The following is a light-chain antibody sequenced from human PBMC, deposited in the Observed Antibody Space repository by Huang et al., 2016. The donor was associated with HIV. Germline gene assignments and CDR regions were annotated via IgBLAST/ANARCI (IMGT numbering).Light chain of an antibody. CDR3: HQYGSSPLT. Sequence: EIVLTQSPATLSLSPGERATLSCGASQSITKNYLAWYPQKPGLAPRLLIYDTSTRATGIPDRFSGRGSGTDFTLTINRLEPEDFAVYYCHQYGSSPLTFGGGTKVEIK. J-gene: IGKJ4*01. CDR2: DTS. CDR1: QSITKNY. V-gene: IGKV3D-20*01.